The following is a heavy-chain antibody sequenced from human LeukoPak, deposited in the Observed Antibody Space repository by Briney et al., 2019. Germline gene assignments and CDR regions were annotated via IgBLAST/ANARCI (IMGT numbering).Heavy chain of an antibody. V-gene: IGHV3-30*02. D-gene: IGHD3-22*01. J-gene: IGHJ4*02. CDR2: IRYDGSNK. CDR3: AKGSSGVTYYYDSSGYRTIDY. Sequence: GGSLRLSCVASGFTFSSYGMHWVRQAPGKGLEWVAFIRYDGSNKYYTDSVKGRFTISRDNSKNMLSLQMNSLRAEDTAVYYCAKGSSGVTYYYDSSGYRTIDYWGQGTLVTVSS. CDR1: GFTFSSYG.